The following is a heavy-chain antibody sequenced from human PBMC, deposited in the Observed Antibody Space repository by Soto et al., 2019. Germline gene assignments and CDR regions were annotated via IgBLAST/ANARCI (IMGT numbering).Heavy chain of an antibody. Sequence: GSLRLSCAASGFTFSSYAMSWVRQAPGKGLEWVSAISGSGGSTYYADSVKGRFTISRDNSKNTLYLQMNSLRAEDTAVYYCAKSLLWFGDLGYFDYWGQGTLVTVSS. D-gene: IGHD3-10*01. J-gene: IGHJ4*02. CDR3: AKSLLWFGDLGYFDY. CDR1: GFTFSSYA. CDR2: ISGSGGST. V-gene: IGHV3-23*01.